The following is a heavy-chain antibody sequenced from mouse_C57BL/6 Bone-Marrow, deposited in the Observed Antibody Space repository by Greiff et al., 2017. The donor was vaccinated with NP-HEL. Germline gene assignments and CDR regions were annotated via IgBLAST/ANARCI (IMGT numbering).Heavy chain of an antibody. CDR2: IDPSDSYT. CDR1: RYTFTSYW. Sequence: QVQLQQPGAELVRPGTSVKLSCKASRYTFTSYWMHWVKQRPGQGLEWIGVIDPSDSYTNYNQKFKGKATLTVDTSSSTAYMQLSSLTSDDSAVYYCASLRLFAYWGQGTLVTVSA. V-gene: IGHV1-59*01. CDR3: ASLRLFAY. J-gene: IGHJ3*01.